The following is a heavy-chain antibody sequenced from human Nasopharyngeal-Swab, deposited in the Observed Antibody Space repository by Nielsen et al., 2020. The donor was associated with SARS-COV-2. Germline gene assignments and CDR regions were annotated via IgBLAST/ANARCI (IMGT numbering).Heavy chain of an antibody. Sequence: SLKISCTVSGFRFNDYAMHWVRQGPGKGLERVSSISWNSETIEHADSVKGRFTISRDNAKNSLYLQMNSLRAEDTALYYCAKASNPAVAGDFDYWGQGTLVTVSS. CDR3: AKASNPAVAGDFDY. D-gene: IGHD6-19*01. CDR2: ISWNSETI. V-gene: IGHV3-9*01. J-gene: IGHJ4*02. CDR1: GFRFNDYA.